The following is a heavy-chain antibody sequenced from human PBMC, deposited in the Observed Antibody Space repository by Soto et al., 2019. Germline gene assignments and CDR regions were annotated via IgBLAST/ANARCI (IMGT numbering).Heavy chain of an antibody. CDR1: GYTFTGYY. CDR2: INPNSGGT. CDR3: ARAGGQWMENYYYYYGIDV. Sequence: ASVKVSCKASGYTFTGYYMHWVRQAPGQGLEWMGWINPNSGGTNYAQKFQGWVTMTRDTSISTAYMELSRLRSDDTAVYYCARAGGQWMENYYYYYGIDVWGQGATVTVYS. V-gene: IGHV1-2*04. D-gene: IGHD6-19*01. J-gene: IGHJ6*02.